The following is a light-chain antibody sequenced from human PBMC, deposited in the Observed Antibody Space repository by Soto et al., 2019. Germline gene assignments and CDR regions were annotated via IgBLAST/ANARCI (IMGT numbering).Light chain of an antibody. Sequence: EVVMTQSPPTLSVSPGEGVTLSCRANQYINTRLAWYQHRPGQAPRLLIYQTSIRAAGIPARFSASGSGTDFTLTISDVQPEDFALYYCHQRQSWPRTFGQGTKVDI. CDR1: QYINTR. J-gene: IGKJ1*01. CDR3: HQRQSWPRT. V-gene: IGKV3D-15*03. CDR2: QTS.